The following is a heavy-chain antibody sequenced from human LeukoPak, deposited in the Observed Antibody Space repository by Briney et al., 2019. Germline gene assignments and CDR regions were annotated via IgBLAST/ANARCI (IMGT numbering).Heavy chain of an antibody. Sequence: SETLSLTCTVSGGSISSGGYYWSRIRQPPGKGLEWIGEINHSGSTNYNPSLKSRVTISVDTSKNQFSLKLSSVTAADTAVYYCARTRNSDSGSYQTTFDYWGQGTLVTVSS. J-gene: IGHJ4*02. CDR1: GGSISSGGYY. CDR3: ARTRNSDSGSYQTTFDY. V-gene: IGHV4-39*07. CDR2: INHSGST. D-gene: IGHD1-26*01.